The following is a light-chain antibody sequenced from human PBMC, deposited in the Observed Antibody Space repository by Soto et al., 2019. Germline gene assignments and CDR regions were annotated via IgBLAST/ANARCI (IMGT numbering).Light chain of an antibody. Sequence: DIQMTQSPSSVSASVGDRVTITCRASQGISTWLAWYQQKPGKAPKLLIYKASTLKSGVPSRFSGSGSGTEFTLTISSLQPDDFATYYCQQYYSYWTFGQGTKVDIK. CDR2: KAS. J-gene: IGKJ1*01. V-gene: IGKV1-5*03. CDR3: QQYYSYWT. CDR1: QGISTW.